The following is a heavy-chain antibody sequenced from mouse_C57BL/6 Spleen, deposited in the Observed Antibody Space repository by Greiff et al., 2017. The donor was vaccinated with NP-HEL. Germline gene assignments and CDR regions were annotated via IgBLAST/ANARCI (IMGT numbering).Heavy chain of an antibody. CDR1: GFTFSDYY. Sequence: EVKLVESGGGLVQPGGSLKLSCAASGFTFSDYYMYWVRQTPEKRLEWVAYISNGGGSTYYPDTVKGRFTISRDNAKNTLYLQMSRLKSEDTAMYYCAREGVYYGKRAWFAYWGQGTLVTVSA. CDR2: ISNGGGST. CDR3: AREGVYYGKRAWFAY. J-gene: IGHJ3*01. V-gene: IGHV5-12*01. D-gene: IGHD2-1*01.